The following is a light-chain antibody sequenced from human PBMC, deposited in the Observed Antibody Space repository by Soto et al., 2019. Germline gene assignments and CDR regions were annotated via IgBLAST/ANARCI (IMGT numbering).Light chain of an antibody. V-gene: IGLV2-14*01. CDR3: RSDTSSSTYV. CDR1: SSDVGDYNY. CDR2: EVN. J-gene: IGLJ1*01. Sequence: QSALTQPASVSGSPGQSITISCTGASSDVGDYNYVSWYQHHPGKAPKLLIYEVNNRPSGVSDRFSGSKSGNVASLTISWLQDEDEADYYCRSDTSSSTYVFGPGTKLTVL.